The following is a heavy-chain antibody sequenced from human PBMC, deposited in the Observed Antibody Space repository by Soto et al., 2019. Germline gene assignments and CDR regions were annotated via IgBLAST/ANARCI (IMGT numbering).Heavy chain of an antibody. V-gene: IGHV1-69*04. CDR2: IIPILGIA. D-gene: IGHD3-16*01. CDR1: GGTFSRYT. CDR3: AREFGEQQFDP. J-gene: IGHJ5*02. Sequence: ASVTVSCQASGGTFSRYTISWVRQAPGQGLEWMGRIIPILGIANYAQKFQGRVTITADKSTSTAYMELSSLRSEDTAVYYCAREFGEQQFDPWGQGTLVTVSS.